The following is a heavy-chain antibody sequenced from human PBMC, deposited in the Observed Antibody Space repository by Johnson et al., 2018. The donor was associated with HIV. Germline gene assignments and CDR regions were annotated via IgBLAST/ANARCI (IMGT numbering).Heavy chain of an antibody. CDR3: ARGGASDAFDI. Sequence: QVQLAESGGGVVHPGKSLRLSCVGSGFTFSSYGMHWVRQAPGEGLEWVAVISYDGSNKYYADSVKGRFTISRDNSKNTLYLQMNSLRAEDTAVYYCARGGASDAFDIWGQGTMVTVSS. CDR1: GFTFSSYG. CDR2: ISYDGSNK. V-gene: IGHV3-30*19. D-gene: IGHD4/OR15-4a*01. J-gene: IGHJ3*02.